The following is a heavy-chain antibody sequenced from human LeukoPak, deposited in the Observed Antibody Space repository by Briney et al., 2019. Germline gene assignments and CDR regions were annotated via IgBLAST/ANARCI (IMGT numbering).Heavy chain of an antibody. CDR2: IYYSGST. V-gene: IGHV4-59*01. CDR3: ARGGSLIDY. J-gene: IGHJ4*02. CDR1: GGSISSYS. Sequence: SESLSLTWTVSGGSISSYSWSWIRQPPGKGLEWIGYIYYSGSTNYNPSLKSRVTISVDTSNNQFSLKLSSVTAADTAVYYCARGGSLIDYWGQGTLVTVSS. D-gene: IGHD2-15*01.